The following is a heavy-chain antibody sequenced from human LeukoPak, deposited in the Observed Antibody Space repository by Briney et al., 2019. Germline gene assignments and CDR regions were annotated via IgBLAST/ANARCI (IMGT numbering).Heavy chain of an antibody. V-gene: IGHV4-59*01. D-gene: IGHD3-10*01. J-gene: IGHJ4*02. CDR3: ARMRGSNYVSY. CDR2: IYYSGST. CDR1: GGSISSYY. Sequence: PSETLSLTCTVSGGSISSYYWSWIRQPPGKGLEWIGYIYYSGSTNYNPSLKSRVTISVDTSKNQFSLKLSSVTAADTAVYYCARMRGSNYVSYWGQGTLVTVSS.